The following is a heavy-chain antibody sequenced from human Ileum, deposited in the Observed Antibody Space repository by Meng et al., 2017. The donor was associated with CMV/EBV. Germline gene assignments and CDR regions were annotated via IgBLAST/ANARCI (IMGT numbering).Heavy chain of an antibody. D-gene: IGHD3-10*01. CDR3: SLLTMVRGVNPD. J-gene: IGHJ4*02. V-gene: IGHV1-2*06. Sequence: QEQLVQSGAEVKKPGASVKVPCRASGYNFRDFWIHWVRQAHGQGLEWMGRVNPNNGATNYAREFHDRVTLTTDVSITTAYMELSGLRSDDTAVYYCSLLTMVRGVNPDWGQGTLVTVSS. CDR1: GYNFRDFW. CDR2: VNPNNGAT.